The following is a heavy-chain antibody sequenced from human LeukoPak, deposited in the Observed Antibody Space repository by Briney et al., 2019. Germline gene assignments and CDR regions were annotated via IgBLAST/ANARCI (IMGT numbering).Heavy chain of an antibody. CDR1: GFTFSNYA. D-gene: IGHD6-19*01. V-gene: IGHV3-64D*06. CDR2: ISSTGRST. J-gene: IGHJ5*02. Sequence: GGSLRLSCSASGFTFSNYAIHWVRQAPGKGLGYVSAISSTGRSTFYAESVKGRFTISRDNSKNMIYLQMSSLRPEDTAVYYCLKAPNSGWYSPWFDPWGQGILVTVSS. CDR3: LKAPNSGWYSPWFDP.